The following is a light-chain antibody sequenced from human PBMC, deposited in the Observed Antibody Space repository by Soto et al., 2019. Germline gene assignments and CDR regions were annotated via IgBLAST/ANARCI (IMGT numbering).Light chain of an antibody. CDR1: QSLRSTS. CDR2: GAS. V-gene: IGKV3-20*01. CDR3: QQYGSSPQT. Sequence: EIVLTQSPDTLSLSPGERASLSCRASQSLRSTSLAWYQQKPGQAPRLLIYGASSGATGIPDRFSGSGSGTDFTLTISRLEPEDFAVYYCQQYGSSPQTFGQGTKVDIK. J-gene: IGKJ1*01.